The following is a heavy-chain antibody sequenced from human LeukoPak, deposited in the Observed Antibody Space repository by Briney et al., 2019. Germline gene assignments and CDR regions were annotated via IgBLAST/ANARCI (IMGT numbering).Heavy chain of an antibody. J-gene: IGHJ3*02. D-gene: IGHD1-26*01. CDR2: IDPNSGGT. V-gene: IGHV1-2*06. Sequence: ASVTVSCKASGYTFIGHYLHWVRQAPAQGLEWMGQIDPNSGGTNYAQKFQGRFTMTSDTSISTAYMDVSKLTSDDTAVYYCARVRSGSFYFAFDIWGQGTMVTVSS. CDR1: GYTFIGHY. CDR3: ARVRSGSFYFAFDI.